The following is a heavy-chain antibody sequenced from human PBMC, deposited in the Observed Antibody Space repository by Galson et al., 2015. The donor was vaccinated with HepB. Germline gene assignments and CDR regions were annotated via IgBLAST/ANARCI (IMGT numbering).Heavy chain of an antibody. D-gene: IGHD3-22*01. CDR3: ARVYYYDTSGYYH. Sequence: SVKVSCKASGYTFTRYYMDWVRQAPGQGLEWMGRINPSGGSTSYAQKFQGRVTMTRDTSTSTVYMELSSLRSEDTAVYYCARVYYYDTSGYYHWGQGTLVTVSS. V-gene: IGHV1-46*01. J-gene: IGHJ5*02. CDR1: GYTFTRYY. CDR2: INPSGGST.